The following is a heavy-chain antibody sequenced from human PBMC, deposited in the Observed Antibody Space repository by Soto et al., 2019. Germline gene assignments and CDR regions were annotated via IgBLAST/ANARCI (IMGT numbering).Heavy chain of an antibody. D-gene: IGHD3-22*01. V-gene: IGHV5-51*01. CDR3: ARGDSSDYSTATPADF. Sequence: PGESLKISCSGSGYSFANYWIGWVRQMPGKGLEWMGIIYPADSDTRYSPSFQGQVTLSADTSISTAYLQWNSLKASDTAIYFCARGDSSDYSTATPADFWGQGXLVTVSS. CDR1: GYSFANYW. CDR2: IYPADSDT. J-gene: IGHJ4*02.